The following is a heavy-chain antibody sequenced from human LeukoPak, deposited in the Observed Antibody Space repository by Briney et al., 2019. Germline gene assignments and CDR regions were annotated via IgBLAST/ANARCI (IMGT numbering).Heavy chain of an antibody. CDR3: ARERIQRRGYYYDSSGYHDAFDI. J-gene: IGHJ3*02. V-gene: IGHV3-48*03. Sequence: GGSLRLSCAASGFTFSSYEMNWVRQAPGKGLEWVSYISSSGSTICYADSVKGRFTISRDNSKNTLYLQMNSLRAEDTAVYYCARERIQRRGYYYDSSGYHDAFDIWGQGTMVTVSS. D-gene: IGHD3-22*01. CDR1: GFTFSSYE. CDR2: ISSSGSTI.